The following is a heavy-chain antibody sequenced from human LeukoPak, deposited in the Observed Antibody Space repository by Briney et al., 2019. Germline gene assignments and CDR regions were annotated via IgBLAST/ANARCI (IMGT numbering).Heavy chain of an antibody. CDR1: GFTFGDYA. D-gene: IGHD3-10*01. CDR2: IRSKAYGGTT. Sequence: GGSLRLSCTASGFTFGDYAMSWFRQAPGKGLEWVGFIRSKAYGGTTEYAASVKGRFTISRDDSKSIAYLQMNSLKTEDTAVYYCTRGDYYGSGSYYNYFDYWGQGTLVTVSS. J-gene: IGHJ4*02. V-gene: IGHV3-49*03. CDR3: TRGDYYGSGSYYNYFDY.